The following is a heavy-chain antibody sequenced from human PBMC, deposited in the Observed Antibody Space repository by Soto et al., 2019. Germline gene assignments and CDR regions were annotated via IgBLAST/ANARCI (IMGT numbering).Heavy chain of an antibody. V-gene: IGHV1-18*01. Sequence: GASVKVSCKASGYTFTSYGLSWVRQAPGQGLEWMGWISAYNRNTNYAQKLQGRVTMTTDTSTSTAYVELRSLRSDDTAVYYCARVIASAADFDYWGQGTLVTVSS. CDR1: GYTFTSYG. CDR3: ARVIASAADFDY. J-gene: IGHJ4*02. D-gene: IGHD6-13*01. CDR2: ISAYNRNT.